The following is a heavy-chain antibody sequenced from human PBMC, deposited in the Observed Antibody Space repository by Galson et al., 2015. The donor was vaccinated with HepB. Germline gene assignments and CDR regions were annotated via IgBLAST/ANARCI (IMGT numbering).Heavy chain of an antibody. CDR2: IYSGGST. J-gene: IGHJ6*02. Sequence: SLRLSCAASGFTVSISNYVNWVRQAPGNGLEWVSVIYSGGSTYYADSVKGRFTVSRDNSKNTVYLQMNSLRAEDTAIYYCARDYYGNYHYYGMDVWGQGTTVTVSS. CDR1: GFTVSISNY. D-gene: IGHD3-22*01. V-gene: IGHV3-66*01. CDR3: ARDYYGNYHYYGMDV.